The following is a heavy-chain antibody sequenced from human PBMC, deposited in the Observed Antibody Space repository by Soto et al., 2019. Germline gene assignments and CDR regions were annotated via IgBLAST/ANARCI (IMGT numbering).Heavy chain of an antibody. V-gene: IGHV4-31*03. CDR2: IYYSGST. J-gene: IGHJ4*02. CDR1: GGSISSGGYY. CDR3: ARDYGSGSYGIFDY. Sequence: PSETLSLTCTVSGGSISSGGYYWSWIRQHPGKGLEWIGYIYYSGSTYYNPSLKSRVTISVDTSKNQFSLKLSSVTAADTAVYYCARDYGSGSYGIFDYWGQGTLVTVSS. D-gene: IGHD3-10*01.